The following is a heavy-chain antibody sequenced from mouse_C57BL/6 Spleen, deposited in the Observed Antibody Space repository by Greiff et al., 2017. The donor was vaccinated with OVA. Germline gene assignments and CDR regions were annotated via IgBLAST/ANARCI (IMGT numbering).Heavy chain of an antibody. J-gene: IGHJ2*01. CDR3: ARRRNYGSSYEDY. CDR2: IYPRSGNT. Sequence: VHLVESGAELARPGASVKLSCKASGYTFTSYGISWVKQRTGQGLEWIGEIYPRSGNTYYNEKFKGKATLTADKSSSTAYMELRSLTSEDSAVYFCARRRNYGSSYEDYWGQGTTLTVSS. CDR1: GYTFTSYG. V-gene: IGHV1-81*01. D-gene: IGHD1-1*01.